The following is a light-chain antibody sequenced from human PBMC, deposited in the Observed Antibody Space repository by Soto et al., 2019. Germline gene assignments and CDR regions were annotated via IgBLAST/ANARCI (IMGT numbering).Light chain of an antibody. V-gene: IGKV4-1*01. J-gene: IGKJ2*01. Sequence: DIVMTESTDSLSVSLGERASINCKSSQTVFHTSYNKDFLAWYQQKAGQPPKLLFYWASTRESGVPARFSGGGSGTDFSLTISSLQPEDVAVYYCQQYYSSVTFGQGTNLEIK. CDR2: WAS. CDR1: QTVFHTSYNKDF. CDR3: QQYYSSVT.